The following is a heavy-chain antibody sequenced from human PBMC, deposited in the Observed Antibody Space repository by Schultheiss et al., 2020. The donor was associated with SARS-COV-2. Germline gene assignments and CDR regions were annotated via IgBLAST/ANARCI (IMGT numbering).Heavy chain of an antibody. CDR1: GFTFSSYG. Sequence: GGSLRLSCAASGFTFSSYGMHWVRQAPGKELEWVAVISYDGSNKYYADSVKGRFTISRDNSKNTLYLQMNSLRAEDTAVYFCAKPTTGSYSDYWGQGTLVTVSS. V-gene: IGHV3-30*12. D-gene: IGHD1-14*01. J-gene: IGHJ4*02. CDR2: ISYDGSNK. CDR3: AKPTTGSYSDY.